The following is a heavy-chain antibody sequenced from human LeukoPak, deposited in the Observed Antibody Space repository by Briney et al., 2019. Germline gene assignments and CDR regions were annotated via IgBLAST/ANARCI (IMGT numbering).Heavy chain of an antibody. V-gene: IGHV1-69*13. D-gene: IGHD2-2*01. J-gene: IGHJ5*02. Sequence: GASVKVSCKASGGTFSSYAISWVRQAPGQGLEWMGGIIPIFGTANYAQKFQGRVTITADESTSTAYMELSSLRSEDTAVYYCARDYCSSTSCYSLWFDPWGQGTLVIVSS. CDR3: ARDYCSSTSCYSLWFDP. CDR2: IIPIFGTA. CDR1: GGTFSSYA.